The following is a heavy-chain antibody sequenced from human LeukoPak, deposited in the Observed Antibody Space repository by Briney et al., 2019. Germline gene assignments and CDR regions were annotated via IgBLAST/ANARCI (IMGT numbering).Heavy chain of an antibody. CDR2: INPTGGTT. J-gene: IGHJ4*02. CDR1: GYTFTSYY. Sequence: GASVKVSCTASGYTFTSYYMNWVRQAPGQGLEWMGVINPTGGTTSYAQKFQGRVTMTRDTSTNTVYMELSSLRSEDTAVYYCARFSPDENHGDYAFDYWGQGTLVTVSS. V-gene: IGHV1-46*01. D-gene: IGHD4-17*01. CDR3: ARFSPDENHGDYAFDY.